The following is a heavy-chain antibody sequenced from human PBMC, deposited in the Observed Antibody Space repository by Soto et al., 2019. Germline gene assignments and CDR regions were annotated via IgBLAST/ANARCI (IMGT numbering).Heavy chain of an antibody. V-gene: IGHV3-30-3*01. Sequence: LRLSCAASGFTFSSYAMHWVRQSPGKGLEWVAVISYDGSNKYYADSVKGRFTISRDNSKNTLYLQMNSLRAEDTAVYYCARDCGPYSGSDYGHYYGMDVWGQGTTVTVSS. CDR3: ARDCGPYSGSDYGHYYGMDV. D-gene: IGHD1-26*01. CDR2: ISYDGSNK. J-gene: IGHJ6*02. CDR1: GFTFSSYA.